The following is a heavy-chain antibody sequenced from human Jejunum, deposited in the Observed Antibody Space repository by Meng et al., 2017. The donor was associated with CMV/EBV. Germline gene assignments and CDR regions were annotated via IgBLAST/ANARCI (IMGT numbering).Heavy chain of an antibody. CDR2: IKQGGRER. CDR1: AFIFTDYW. Sequence: CTGSAFIFTDYWVSWVRQAPGKGLEWVGSIKQGGRERYYVDSVKGRFTISRDNTKNLLYLQMTSLRAEDTAVYYCVRDNDYTNYVWGQGTLVTVSS. D-gene: IGHD4-11*01. CDR3: VRDNDYTNYV. J-gene: IGHJ4*02. V-gene: IGHV3-7*01.